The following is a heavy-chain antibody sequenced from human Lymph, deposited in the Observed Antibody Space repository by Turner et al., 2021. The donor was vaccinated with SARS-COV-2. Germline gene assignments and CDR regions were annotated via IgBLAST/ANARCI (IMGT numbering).Heavy chain of an antibody. Sequence: QVHLVESGGGVVQPGRSLRLSCVASGFTSSTYAMHWVRQAPGKGLEWVAVISYDGSNKYYADSVKGRFTISRDTSKNTLYLQMNSLRAEDTAVYYCARVLWLREMFDYWGQGTLVTVSS. J-gene: IGHJ4*02. CDR2: ISYDGSNK. CDR3: ARVLWLREMFDY. V-gene: IGHV3-30-3*01. CDR1: GFTSSTYA. D-gene: IGHD5-18*01.